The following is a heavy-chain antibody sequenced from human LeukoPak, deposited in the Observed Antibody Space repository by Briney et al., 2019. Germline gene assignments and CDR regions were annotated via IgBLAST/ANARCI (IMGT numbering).Heavy chain of an antibody. CDR1: GYTFTSYY. CDR2: INPSGGST. V-gene: IGHV1-46*01. J-gene: IGHJ4*02. CDR3: ARTTYSSSWVDY. Sequence: ASVKVSCKASGYTFTSYYMHWVRQAPGQGLEWMGIINPSGGSTSYAQKFQGRVTMTRDMSISTAYMELSRLRSDDTAVYYCARTTYSSSWVDYWGQGTLVTVSS. D-gene: IGHD6-13*01.